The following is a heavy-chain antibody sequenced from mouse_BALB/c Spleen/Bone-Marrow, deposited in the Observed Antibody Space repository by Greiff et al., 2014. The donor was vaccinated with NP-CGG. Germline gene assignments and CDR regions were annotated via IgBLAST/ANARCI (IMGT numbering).Heavy chain of an antibody. D-gene: IGHD1-1*01. CDR1: GYTFTSYT. J-gene: IGHJ2*01. Sequence: VMLVESGAELARPGASVKMSCKASGYTFTSYTMHWVKQRPGQGLEWIGYINPSSGYTNYNQKFKDKATLTADKSSSTAYMQLSSLTSEDSAVYYCARVSLYGSNYYWGQGTTLTVSS. CDR2: INPSSGYT. CDR3: ARVSLYGSNYY. V-gene: IGHV1-4*01.